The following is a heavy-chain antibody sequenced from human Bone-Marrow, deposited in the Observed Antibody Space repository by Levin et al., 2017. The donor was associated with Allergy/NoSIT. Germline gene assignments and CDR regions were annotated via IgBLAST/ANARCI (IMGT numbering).Heavy chain of an antibody. J-gene: IGHJ4*02. CDR2: INPNSGGT. V-gene: IGHV1-2*02. CDR1: GYTFTGYY. Sequence: ASVKVSCKTSGYTFTGYYIHWVRQAPGQGLEWMGWINPNSGGTNYAQKFQGRVTMTRDTSISTAYMELSRLRSDDTAVFYCVQSGYGDLPIDYWGQGTLVTVSS. D-gene: IGHD4-17*01. CDR3: VQSGYGDLPIDY.